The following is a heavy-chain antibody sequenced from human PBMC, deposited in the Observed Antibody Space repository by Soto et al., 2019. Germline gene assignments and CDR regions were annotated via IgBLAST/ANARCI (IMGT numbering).Heavy chain of an antibody. Sequence: EVQLVESGGGLVQPGGSLRLSCAASGFSFSRDWMHWVRQAPGKGLVWVSRVNDDASTINYADSVKGRFTISRDNARNTLYLQMHSLRVEDTAVYYCVRWAEHWGQGTLVTVSS. J-gene: IGHJ4*01. D-gene: IGHD1-1*01. CDR1: GFSFSRDW. V-gene: IGHV3-74*01. CDR2: VNDDASTI. CDR3: VRWAEH.